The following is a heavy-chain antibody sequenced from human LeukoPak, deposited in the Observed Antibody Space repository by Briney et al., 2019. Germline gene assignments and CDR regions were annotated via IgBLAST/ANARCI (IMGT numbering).Heavy chain of an antibody. V-gene: IGHV1-18*01. D-gene: IGHD3-3*01. CDR1: GYTFTSYG. J-gene: IGHJ3*02. CDR2: ISAYNGNT. CDR3: ARVDFDFWSGYEYDVFDI. Sequence: ASVKVSCKASGYTFTSYGISWVRQAPGQGLEWMGWISAYNGNTNYAQKLQGRVTMTTDTSTSTAYMELRSLRSDDTAVYYCARVDFDFWSGYEYDVFDIWVQGTMVTVSS.